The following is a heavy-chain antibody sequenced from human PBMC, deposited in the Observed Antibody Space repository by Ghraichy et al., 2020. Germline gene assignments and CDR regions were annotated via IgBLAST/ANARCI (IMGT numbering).Heavy chain of an antibody. J-gene: IGHJ6*02. CDR1: GFTFSSYG. CDR2: ISYDGSNK. D-gene: IGHD1-26*01. CDR3: AKGSIVGATPQLYGMDV. Sequence: GGSLRLSCAASGFTFSSYGMHWVRQAPGKGLEWVAVISYDGSNKYYADSVKGRFTISRDNSKNTLYLQMNSLRAEDTAVYYCAKGSIVGATPQLYGMDVWGQGTTVTVSS. V-gene: IGHV3-30*18.